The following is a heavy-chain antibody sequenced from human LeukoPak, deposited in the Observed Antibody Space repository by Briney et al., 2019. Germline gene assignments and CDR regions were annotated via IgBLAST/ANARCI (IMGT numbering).Heavy chain of an antibody. V-gene: IGHV3-48*03. Sequence: GGSLRLSCAASGFTYSSYEMNWVRQAPGKGLEWVSYISSSGSTIYCADSVKGRFTISRDNAKNSLYLQMNSLRAEDTAVYYCATTLVGVFYMDYWGQEPLVTVS. CDR2: ISSSGSTI. CDR3: ATTLVGVFYMDY. CDR1: GFTYSSYE. D-gene: IGHD3-10*01. J-gene: IGHJ4*02.